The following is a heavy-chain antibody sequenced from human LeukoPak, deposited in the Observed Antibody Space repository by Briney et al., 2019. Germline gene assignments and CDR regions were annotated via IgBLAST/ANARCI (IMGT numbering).Heavy chain of an antibody. D-gene: IGHD3-10*01. CDR2: IRYDGSNK. J-gene: IGHJ4*02. Sequence: GGSLRLSCAASGFTFSSFAMHWVRQAPGKGLEWVAYIRYDGSNKSYADSVKGRFTISRDSSKNTLYLQMNSLRAEDPAVYYCAKDPGAHDKHFDHWGQGTLVTVSS. V-gene: IGHV3-30*02. CDR1: GFTFSSFA. CDR3: AKDPGAHDKHFDH.